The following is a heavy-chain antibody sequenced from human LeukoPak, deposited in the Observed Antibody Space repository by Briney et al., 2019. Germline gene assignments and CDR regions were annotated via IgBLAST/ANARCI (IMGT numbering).Heavy chain of an antibody. V-gene: IGHV4-34*01. CDR3: ARGGGVVGYYMDV. J-gene: IGHJ6*03. Sequence: SETLSLTCAVYGGSFSGYYWSWIRQPPGKGLEWIREINHSGSTNYNPSLKSRVTISVDTSKNQFSLKLSSVTAADTAVYYCARGGGVVGYYMDVWDKGTTVTVSS. D-gene: IGHD2-2*01. CDR1: GGSFSGYY. CDR2: INHSGST.